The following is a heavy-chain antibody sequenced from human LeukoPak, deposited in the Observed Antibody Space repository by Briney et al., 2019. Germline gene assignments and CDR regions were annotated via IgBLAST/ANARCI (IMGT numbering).Heavy chain of an antibody. Sequence: SETLSLTCTVSGGSISSYYWSWIRQPPGKGLEWIGYIYYSGSTNYNPSLKSRVTISVDTSKNQFSLKLSSVTAAVTAVYYCARRAAVAGSFFDYWGQGTLVTVSS. J-gene: IGHJ4*02. CDR2: IYYSGST. CDR3: ARRAAVAGSFFDY. CDR1: GGSISSYY. V-gene: IGHV4-59*08. D-gene: IGHD6-19*01.